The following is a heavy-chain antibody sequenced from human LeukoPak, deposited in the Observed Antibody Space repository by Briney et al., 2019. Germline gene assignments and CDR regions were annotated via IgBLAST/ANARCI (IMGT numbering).Heavy chain of an antibody. CDR1: GGSISSYY. J-gene: IGHJ4*02. CDR2: IYTSGST. Sequence: SSETLSLTCTVSGGSISSYYWSWIRQPAGKGLEWIGRIYTSGSTKYNPSLTSRVTMSVDTSKNQFSLKLRSVTAADTAVYYCARAVHCSGGSCYFDYWGQGTLVTVSS. D-gene: IGHD2-15*01. V-gene: IGHV4-4*07. CDR3: ARAVHCSGGSCYFDY.